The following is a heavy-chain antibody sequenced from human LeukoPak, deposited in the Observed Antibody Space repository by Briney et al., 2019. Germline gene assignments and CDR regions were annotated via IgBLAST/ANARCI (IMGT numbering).Heavy chain of an antibody. CDR2: ANPSGSVT. CDR1: GYTFNTYY. J-gene: IGHJ5*02. D-gene: IGHD3-10*01. V-gene: IGHV1-46*02. CDR3: ARVWQENMIRGGFDP. Sequence: ASVKLSCKASGYTFNTYYIHWVRQPPGQGLEWMGIANPSGSVTGNAQKFQGRLSMTKDTSTSTVYMELSSLRSEDTAVYYFARVWQENMIRGGFDPWGQGTLVTVSS.